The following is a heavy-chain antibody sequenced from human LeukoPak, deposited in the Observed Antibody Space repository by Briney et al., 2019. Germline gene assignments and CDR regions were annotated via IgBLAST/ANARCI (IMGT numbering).Heavy chain of an antibody. V-gene: IGHV3-73*01. CDR3: TSQYYYDSSGYYEVDY. D-gene: IGHD3-22*01. CDR1: GFTLSGSA. J-gene: IGHJ4*02. Sequence: GGSLRLSCAASGFTLSGSAMHWVRQASGKGLEWVGRIRSKANSYATAYAASVKGRFTISRDDSKNTAYLQMNSLKTEDTAVYYCTSQYYYDSSGYYEVDYWGQGTLVTVSS. CDR2: IRSKANSYAT.